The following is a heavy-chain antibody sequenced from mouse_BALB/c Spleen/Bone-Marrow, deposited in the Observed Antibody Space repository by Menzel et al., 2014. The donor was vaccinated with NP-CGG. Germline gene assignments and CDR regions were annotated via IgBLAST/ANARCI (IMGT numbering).Heavy chain of an antibody. CDR1: GFTFTDYY. J-gene: IGHJ1*01. CDR2: IRNKAKGNTT. Sequence: EVMLVESGGGLVQPGGSLRLSCATSGFTFTDYYMSWVRQPPGKALEWLGFIRNKAKGNTTEYSASVKGRFTISRDNSQSILYLQMNTLRAEDSATYYCARDINYDIYWYFDVWGAGTTVTVSS. D-gene: IGHD2-4*01. V-gene: IGHV7-3*02. CDR3: ARDINYDIYWYFDV.